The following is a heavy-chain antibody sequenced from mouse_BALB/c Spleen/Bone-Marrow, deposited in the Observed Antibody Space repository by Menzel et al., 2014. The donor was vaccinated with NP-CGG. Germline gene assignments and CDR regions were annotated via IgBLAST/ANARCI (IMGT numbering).Heavy chain of an antibody. CDR2: INSNGGST. Sequence: EVQRVESGGGLVKLGGSLKLSCAASGFTFSSYYMSWVRQTPEKRLELVAAINSNGGSTYYPDTVKGRFTISRDNAKNTLYLQMSSLKSEDTALYYCARSPYGNHFDYRGQGTTLTVSS. J-gene: IGHJ2*01. D-gene: IGHD2-10*02. CDR1: GFTFSSYY. CDR3: ARSPYGNHFDY. V-gene: IGHV5-6-2*01.